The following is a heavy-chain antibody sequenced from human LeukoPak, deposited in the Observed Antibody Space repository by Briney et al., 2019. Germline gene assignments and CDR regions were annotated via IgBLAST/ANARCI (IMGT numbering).Heavy chain of an antibody. CDR1: GFTFSNYA. D-gene: IGHD3-22*01. V-gene: IGHV3-23*01. CDR3: ATSDDSSGSD. CDR2: ISGSGAST. Sequence: GGSLRLSCAASGFTFSNYAMSWVRQAPGKGLEWVSGISGSGASTYYADSVKGRFTISRDNAKNSLYLQMNYLRAEDTALYYCATSDDSSGSDWGQGTLVTVSS. J-gene: IGHJ4*02.